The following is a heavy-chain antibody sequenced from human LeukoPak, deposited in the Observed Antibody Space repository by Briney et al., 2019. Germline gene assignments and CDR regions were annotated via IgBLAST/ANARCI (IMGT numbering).Heavy chain of an antibody. D-gene: IGHD6-19*01. J-gene: IGHJ4*02. CDR3: AKDAGSSGYHPIEY. CDR2: ISGSGAYT. V-gene: IGHV3-23*01. CDR1: GFTFSRYA. Sequence: GGSLRLSCAASGFTFSRYAMSWVRQAPGKGLEWVSGISGSGAYTYYADSVKGRFTISRGNSNNTLYLQMNSLRAEDTAVYYCAKDAGSSGYHPIEYWGQGTLVTVSS.